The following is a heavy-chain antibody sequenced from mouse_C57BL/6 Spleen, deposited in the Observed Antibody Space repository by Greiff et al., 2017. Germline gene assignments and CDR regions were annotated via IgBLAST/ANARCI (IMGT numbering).Heavy chain of an antibody. Sequence: VQLQQPGAELVKPGASVKMSCKASGYTFTSYWITWVKQRPGQGLEWIGDIYPGSGSTNYNEKFKSKATLTVDTSSSTAYMQLSSLTSEDSAVYYCGRRWYDYDAWCFDVWGTGTTVTVSS. CDR3: GRRWYDYDAWCFDV. CDR2: IYPGSGST. J-gene: IGHJ1*03. D-gene: IGHD2-4*01. CDR1: GYTFTSYW. V-gene: IGHV1-55*01.